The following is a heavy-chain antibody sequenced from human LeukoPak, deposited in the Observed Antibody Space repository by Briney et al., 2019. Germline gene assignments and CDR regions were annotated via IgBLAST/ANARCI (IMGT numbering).Heavy chain of an antibody. J-gene: IGHJ4*02. CDR3: ARDRGYYDSSVPFDY. Sequence: PGRSLRLSCAASGFTFSSYGMHWVRQAPGKGLEWVAVIWYDGSNKYYADSVKGRFTISRDNSKNTLYLQMNSLRAEDTAVYYCARDRGYYDSSVPFDYWGQGTLVTVSS. CDR1: GFTFSSYG. D-gene: IGHD3-22*01. V-gene: IGHV3-33*01. CDR2: IWYDGSNK.